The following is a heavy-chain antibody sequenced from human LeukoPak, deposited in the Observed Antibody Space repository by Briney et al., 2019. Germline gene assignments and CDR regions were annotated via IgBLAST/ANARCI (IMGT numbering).Heavy chain of an antibody. J-gene: IGHJ6*03. V-gene: IGHV4-59*01. D-gene: IGHD3-16*01. Sequence: SETPSLTCTVSGGSLSSYYWSWLRQPPGKGLEWIGYIYYSGSTNYNPSLKSRVTISVDTSKKQFSLKLSSVTAADTAVYNCASWGSRPRYYYYYMDVWGKGTTVTVSS. CDR3: ASWGSRPRYYYYYMDV. CDR1: GGSLSSYY. CDR2: IYYSGST.